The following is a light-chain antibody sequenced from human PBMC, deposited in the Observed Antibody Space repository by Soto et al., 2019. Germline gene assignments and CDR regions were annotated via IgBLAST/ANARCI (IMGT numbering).Light chain of an antibody. J-gene: IGKJ4*01. CDR1: QGIGST. V-gene: IGKV3-15*01. CDR2: GAS. Sequence: EIVMTQSPATLSVSPGERATLSCRASQGIGSTLAWYQQKPGQTPRLLIYGASTWATGVPARFSGSGSGTEFTLTINSLQAEDFAVYYCQRYTNWPLTFGGGTKVEIK. CDR3: QRYTNWPLT.